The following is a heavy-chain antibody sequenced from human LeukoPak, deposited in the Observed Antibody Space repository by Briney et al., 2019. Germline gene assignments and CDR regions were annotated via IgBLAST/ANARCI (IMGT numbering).Heavy chain of an antibody. CDR2: ISSDGNDK. Sequence: GGSLRLSCAASGFTFSSSGMHWVRQAPGKGLEWVAFISSDGNDKYYGDSVRGRFTISRDNAKNSLYLQMNSLSAEDTAVYYCAKVTYGSGTYGAFDYWGQGTLVTVSS. CDR1: GFTFSSSG. V-gene: IGHV3-33*03. J-gene: IGHJ4*02. CDR3: AKVTYGSGTYGAFDY. D-gene: IGHD3-10*01.